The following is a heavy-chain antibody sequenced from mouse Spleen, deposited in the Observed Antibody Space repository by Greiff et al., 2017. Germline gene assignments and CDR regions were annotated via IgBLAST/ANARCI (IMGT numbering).Heavy chain of an antibody. CDR3: ARSYYGLDY. V-gene: IGHV1-54*01. D-gene: IGHD1-1*01. Sequence: VKLQQSGAELVRPGTSVKVSCKASGYAFTNYLIEWVKQRPGQGLEWIGVINPGSGGTNYNEKFKGKATLTADKSSSTAYMQLSSLTSDDSAVYFCARSYYGLDYWGQGTTLTVSS. CDR2: INPGSGGT. J-gene: IGHJ2*01. CDR1: GYAFTNYL.